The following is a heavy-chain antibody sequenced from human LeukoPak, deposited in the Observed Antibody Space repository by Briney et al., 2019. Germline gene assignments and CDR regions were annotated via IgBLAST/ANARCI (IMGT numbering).Heavy chain of an antibody. CDR2: INHSAST. Sequence: PSETLSLTCAVYGGSFSGYYWSWIRQPPGKWLEWIGEINHSASTNSNPPLKSRVTISVDTSKNQFSLKLSSVTAADTAVYYCARGAYDYIWGSYRQYYYFDYWGQGTLVTVSS. D-gene: IGHD3-16*02. CDR1: GGSFSGYY. V-gene: IGHV4-34*01. J-gene: IGHJ4*02. CDR3: ARGAYDYIWGSYRQYYYFDY.